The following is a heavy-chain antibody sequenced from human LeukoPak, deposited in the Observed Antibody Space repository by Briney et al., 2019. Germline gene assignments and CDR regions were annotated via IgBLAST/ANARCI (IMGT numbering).Heavy chain of an antibody. J-gene: IGHJ4*02. CDR2: ISSSGSTI. CDR1: GFTFSDYY. CDR3: ARAKYYYDSSGLFDY. Sequence: PGESLRLSCAASGFTFSDYYMSWIRQAPGKGLEWVSYISSSGSTIYYADSVKGRFTISRDNAKNSLYLQMNSLRAEDTAVYYCARAKYYYDSSGLFDYWGQGTLVTVSS. D-gene: IGHD3-22*01. V-gene: IGHV3-11*01.